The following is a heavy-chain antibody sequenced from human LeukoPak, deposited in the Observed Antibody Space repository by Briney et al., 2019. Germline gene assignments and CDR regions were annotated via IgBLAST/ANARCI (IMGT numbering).Heavy chain of an antibody. CDR2: FDPEDGET. CDR1: GYTLTELS. J-gene: IGHJ4*02. CDR3: ATVVAGVYYFDY. Sequence: ASVKVSCKVSGYTLTELSMHWVRQAPGIGLEWMGGFDPEDGETIYAQKFQGRVTMTEDTSTDTAYMELSSLRSEDTAVYYCATVVAGVYYFDYWGQGTLVTVPS. V-gene: IGHV1-24*01. D-gene: IGHD6-19*01.